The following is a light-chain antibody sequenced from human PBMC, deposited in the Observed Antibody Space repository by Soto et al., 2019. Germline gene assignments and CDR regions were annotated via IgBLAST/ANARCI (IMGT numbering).Light chain of an antibody. V-gene: IGKV3-11*01. CDR2: DTT. J-gene: IGKJ4*01. Sequence: EIVLTQSPATLSLSTGEKATLSCRASQSVKSHVAWYQLKPGQSPRLLIFDTTNRATDNPARFSGSGSGTDFTLTISRLEPEDFAVYYCQQRGNWPVTFGGGNKVEI. CDR3: QQRGNWPVT. CDR1: QSVKSH.